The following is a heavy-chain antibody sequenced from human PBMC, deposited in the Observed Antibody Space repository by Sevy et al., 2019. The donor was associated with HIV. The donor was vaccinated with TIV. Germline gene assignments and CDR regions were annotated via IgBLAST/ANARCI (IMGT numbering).Heavy chain of an antibody. CDR1: GFTFSYAW. J-gene: IGHJ6*02. CDR2: IKARPGGGTT. V-gene: IGHV3-15*01. CDR3: SSDPIIVLLVTDGMDV. D-gene: IGHD2-8*01. Sequence: GGSLRLSCAASGFTFSYAWMSWVRQAPGKGLEWVGRIKARPGGGTTDYAAPVKGRFTISRDDSKNTLYLQMNSLKTEDTAVYYCSSDPIIVLLVTDGMDVWGQGTTVTVSS.